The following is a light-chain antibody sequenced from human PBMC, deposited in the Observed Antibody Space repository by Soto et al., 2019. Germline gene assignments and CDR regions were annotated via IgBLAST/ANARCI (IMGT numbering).Light chain of an antibody. CDR2: EVT. Sequence: QSVLTQPPSASGSPGQSVTISCTGTSSDVGTYDYVSWYQQHPGKAPKLMIYEVTKRPSGVPDRFSGSKSGNTASLTVSGLQSEDEADYYCAAWDDSLNAVVFGGGTKLTVL. J-gene: IGLJ2*01. V-gene: IGLV2-8*01. CDR1: SSDVGTYDY. CDR3: AAWDDSLNAVV.